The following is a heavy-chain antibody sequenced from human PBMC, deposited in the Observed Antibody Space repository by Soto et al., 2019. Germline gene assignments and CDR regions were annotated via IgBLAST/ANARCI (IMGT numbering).Heavy chain of an antibody. V-gene: IGHV1-2*04. D-gene: IGHD2-15*01. CDR3: ARDRGGYCSGGSCAADFAY. J-gene: IGHJ4*02. CDR1: GYTFTGYY. Sequence: QVQLVQSGAEVKKPGASVKVSCKASGYTFTGYYMHWVRQAPGQGLEWMGWINPNSGGTNYAQKFQGWVTMTRDTSISKAYMELSGLRSDDTAVYYCARDRGGYCSGGSCAADFAYWGQGTLVTVSS. CDR2: INPNSGGT.